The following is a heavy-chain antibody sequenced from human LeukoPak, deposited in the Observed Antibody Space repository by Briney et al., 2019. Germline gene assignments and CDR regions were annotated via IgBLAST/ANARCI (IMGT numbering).Heavy chain of an antibody. CDR2: ISGSGGST. CDR3: AKDRVDDSSSWYWFDP. V-gene: IGHV3-23*01. J-gene: IGHJ5*02. CDR1: GFTFSSYA. D-gene: IGHD6-13*01. Sequence: HPGESLRLSCAASGFTFSSYAMSWVRQAPGKGLEWVSAISGSGGSTYYADSVKGRFTISRDNSKNTLYLQMNSLRAEDTAVYYCAKDRVDDSSSWYWFDPWGQGTLVTVSS.